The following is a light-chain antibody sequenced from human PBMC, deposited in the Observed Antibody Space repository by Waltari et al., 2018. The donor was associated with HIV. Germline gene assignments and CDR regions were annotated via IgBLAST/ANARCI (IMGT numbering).Light chain of an antibody. Sequence: DIQMTQSPSTLSASVGDRVTITCRASQSISTWLAWYQQKPGKAPKLLIYKASSLESGVPSRFSGSGSGTEFTLTITSLQPDDFATYYCQHYTSYPFGQVTKVEIK. CDR3: QHYTSYP. J-gene: IGKJ2*01. CDR2: KAS. V-gene: IGKV1-5*03. CDR1: QSISTW.